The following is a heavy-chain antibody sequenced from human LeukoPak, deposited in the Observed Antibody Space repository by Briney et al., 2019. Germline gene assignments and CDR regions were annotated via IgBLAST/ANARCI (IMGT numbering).Heavy chain of an antibody. D-gene: IGHD1-14*01. CDR2: IKQDGSEK. J-gene: IGHJ4*02. V-gene: IGHV3-7*04. CDR1: GFTFSSYW. CDR3: AGGANHPWFDY. Sequence: GGSLRLSCAASGFTFSSYWMSWVRQAPGKGLEWVANIKQDGSEKYYVDSVKGRFTISRDNAKNSLYLQMNSLRAEDTAVYYCAGGANHPWFDYWGQGALVTVSS.